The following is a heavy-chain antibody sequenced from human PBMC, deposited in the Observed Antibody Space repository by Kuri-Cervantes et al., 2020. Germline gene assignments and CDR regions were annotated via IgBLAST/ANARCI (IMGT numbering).Heavy chain of an antibody. V-gene: IGHV3-66*02. CDR1: GFTVSSNY. Sequence: GGSLRLSCAASGFTVSSNYMSWVRQAPGKGLEWVSVIYSGGSTYYADSVKGRFTISRDNSKNTLYLQMNSLRAEDTAVYYCARVSVAGTIYYYYGMDVWGQGTTVTVSS. D-gene: IGHD6-19*01. CDR3: ARVSVAGTIYYYYGMDV. J-gene: IGHJ6*02. CDR2: IYSGGST.